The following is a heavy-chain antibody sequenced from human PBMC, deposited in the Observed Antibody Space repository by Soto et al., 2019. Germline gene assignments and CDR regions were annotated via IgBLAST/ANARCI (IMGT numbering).Heavy chain of an antibody. CDR2: ISSNGGST. CDR3: VKEGIAAAGLSAFDI. Sequence: PGGSLRLSCSASGFTFSSYAMHWVRQAPGKGLEYVSAISSNGGSTYYADSVKGRFTISRDNSKNTLYLQMSSLRAEDTAVYYCVKEGIAAAGLSAFDIWGQGTMVTVSS. V-gene: IGHV3-64D*06. CDR1: GFTFSSYA. J-gene: IGHJ3*02. D-gene: IGHD6-13*01.